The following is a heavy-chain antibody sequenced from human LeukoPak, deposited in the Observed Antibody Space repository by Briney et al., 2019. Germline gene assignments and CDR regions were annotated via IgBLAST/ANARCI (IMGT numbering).Heavy chain of an antibody. CDR2: ISGSGGST. CDR3: ARDQHSYYGSGSYDY. D-gene: IGHD3-10*01. V-gene: IGHV3-23*01. CDR1: GFTFSSYA. J-gene: IGHJ4*02. Sequence: QPGGSLRLSCAASGFTFSSYAMSWVRQAPGKGLEWVSAISGSGGSTYYADSVKGRFTISRDNSKNTLYLQMNSLRAEDTAVYYCARDQHSYYGSGSYDYWGQGTLVTVSS.